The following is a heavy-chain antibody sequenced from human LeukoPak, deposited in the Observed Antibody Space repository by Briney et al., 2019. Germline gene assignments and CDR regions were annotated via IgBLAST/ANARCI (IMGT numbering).Heavy chain of an antibody. CDR2: IYTSGST. CDR1: GGSISSGGYY. J-gene: IGHJ4*02. CDR3: ARSRSGYYYGSGSLHFDY. V-gene: IGHV4-61*02. D-gene: IGHD3-10*01. Sequence: SQTLSLTCTVSGGSISSGGYYWSWIRQPAGKGLEWIGRIYTSGSTNYNPSLKSRVTISVDTSKNQFSLKLSSVTAADTAVYYCARSRSGYYYGSGSLHFDYWGQGTLVTVSS.